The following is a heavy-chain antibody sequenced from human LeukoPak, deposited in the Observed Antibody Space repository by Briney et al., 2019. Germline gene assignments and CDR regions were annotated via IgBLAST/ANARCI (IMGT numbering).Heavy chain of an antibody. CDR1: GFTFTSSS. J-gene: IGHJ4*02. CDR2: IAVGSGNT. D-gene: IGHD3-22*01. CDR3: AAVFGSGYYYYFDY. V-gene: IGHV1-58*02. Sequence: SVKVSCKASGFTFTSSSMQWVRQARGQRLEWIGWIAVGSGNTNYAQKFQGRVTITRDMSTSTAYMELSGLRSEDTAVYYCAAVFGSGYYYYFDYWGRGTLVTVSS.